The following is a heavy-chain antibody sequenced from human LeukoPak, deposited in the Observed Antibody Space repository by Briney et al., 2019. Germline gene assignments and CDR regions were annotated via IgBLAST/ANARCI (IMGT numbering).Heavy chain of an antibody. V-gene: IGHV5-51*01. CDR3: ARQIHSSGYYGNFDY. D-gene: IGHD3-22*01. CDR2: IYPGDSDT. J-gene: IGHJ4*02. CDR1: GYSFTSYW. Sequence: GESLKISCKGSGYSFTSYWIGWVRQMPGKGLEWMGIIYPGDSDTRYSPSFQGQVTISADKSISTAYLQWSSLKASDTAMYYCARQIHSSGYYGNFDYWGQGTLVTVSS.